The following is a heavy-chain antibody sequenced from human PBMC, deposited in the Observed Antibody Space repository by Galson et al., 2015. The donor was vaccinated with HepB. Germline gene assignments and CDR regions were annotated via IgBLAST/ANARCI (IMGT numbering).Heavy chain of an antibody. CDR3: ASPFCIGGNCYPLWY. J-gene: IGHJ4*02. CDR1: GFTVSKSY. CDR2: IYSGGHA. V-gene: IGHV3-53*01. D-gene: IGHD2-15*01. Sequence: SLRLSCAVSGFTVSKSYVSWVRQAPGKGLGWLSVIYSGGHAFYADSVQGRLTISRGTSKNTVYLQMRSLRAEDTAGYYYASPFCIGGNCYPLWYWGQGTLVTVSS.